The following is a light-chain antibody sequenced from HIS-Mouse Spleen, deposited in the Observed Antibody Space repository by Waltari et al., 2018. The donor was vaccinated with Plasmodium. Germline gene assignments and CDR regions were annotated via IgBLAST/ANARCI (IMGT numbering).Light chain of an antibody. CDR2: EDS. CDR3: YSTDSSGNHRV. J-gene: IGLJ3*02. CDR1: AFPQNF. V-gene: IGLV3-10*01. Sequence: SYELTQPPSVSVSPGQTARIPCSGDAFPQNFAYWYQQKSGQAPVLVIYEDSKRPSGIPERFSGSSSGTMATLTISGAQVEDEADYYCYSTDSSGNHRVFGGGTKLTVL.